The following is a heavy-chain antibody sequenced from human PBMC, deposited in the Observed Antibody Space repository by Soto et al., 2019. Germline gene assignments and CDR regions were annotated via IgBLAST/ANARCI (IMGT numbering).Heavy chain of an antibody. CDR2: ISSSSSYI. V-gene: IGHV3-21*01. Sequence: GGSLRLSCAASGFTFSSYSMNWVRQAPGKGLEWVSSISSSSSYIYYADSVKGRFTISRDNAKNSPYLQMNSLRAEDTAVYYCAKDTVEYSSYYYYGMDVWGQGTTVTVSS. J-gene: IGHJ6*02. D-gene: IGHD6-6*01. CDR3: AKDTVEYSSYYYYGMDV. CDR1: GFTFSSYS.